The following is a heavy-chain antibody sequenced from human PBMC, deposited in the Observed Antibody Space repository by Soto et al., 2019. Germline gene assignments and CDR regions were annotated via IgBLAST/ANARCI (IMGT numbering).Heavy chain of an antibody. V-gene: IGHV1-18*01. J-gene: IGHJ4*02. CDR3: GRDLHYYGGGAKGVTPQELVF. CDR2: ISAYNGNT. Sequence: ASVKVSCKASGYTFTSYGISWVRQAPGQGLEWMGWISAYNGNTNYAQKLQGRVTMTTDTSTSTAYMELRSLRSDDTAVYYCGRDLHYYGGGAKGVTPQELVFGGQGPLVPVSS. CDR1: GYTFTSYG. D-gene: IGHD2-21*01.